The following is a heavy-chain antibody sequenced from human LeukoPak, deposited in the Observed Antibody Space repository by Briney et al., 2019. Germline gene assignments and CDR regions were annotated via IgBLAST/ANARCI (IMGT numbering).Heavy chain of an antibody. CDR3: ARSGPRAYDFWSGYHNWFDP. CDR2: INHSGST. V-gene: IGHV4-34*01. D-gene: IGHD3-3*01. Sequence: PSETLSLTCAVYGGSFSGYYWSWIRQPPGKGLEWIGEINHSGSTNYNPSLKSRVTISVDTSKNQFSLKPSSVTAADTAVYYCARSGPRAYDFWSGYHNWFDPWGQGTLVTVSS. CDR1: GGSFSGYY. J-gene: IGHJ5*02.